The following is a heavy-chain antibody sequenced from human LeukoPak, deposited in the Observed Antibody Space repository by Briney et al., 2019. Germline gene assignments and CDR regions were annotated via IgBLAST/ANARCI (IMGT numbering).Heavy chain of an antibody. CDR3: ARGRYDILTGYYTAVYFDY. D-gene: IGHD3-9*01. J-gene: IGHJ4*02. Sequence: SETLSLTCAVYGGSFSGYYWSWLRQPPGKGLEWIGEINHSGSTNYNPSLKSRVTISVDTSKNQFSLKLSSVTAADTAVYYCARGRYDILTGYYTAVYFDYWGQGTLVTVSS. CDR2: INHSGST. CDR1: GGSFSGYY. V-gene: IGHV4-34*01.